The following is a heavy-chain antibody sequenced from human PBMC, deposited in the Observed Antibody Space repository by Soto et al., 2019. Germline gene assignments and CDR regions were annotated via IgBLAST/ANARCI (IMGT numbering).Heavy chain of an antibody. CDR3: AHSRAVTIFGVPGWFDP. CDR1: GFSLSTSGVG. J-gene: IGHJ5*02. CDR2: IYWDDDK. V-gene: IGHV2-5*02. D-gene: IGHD3-3*01. Sequence: QITLKESGPTLVKPTQTLTLTCTFSGFSLSTSGVGVGWIRQPPGKALEWLALIYWDDDKRYSPSLKSRFTIPKDTSKNQVVLTMTNMDPVDTATYYCAHSRAVTIFGVPGWFDPWGQGTLVTVSS.